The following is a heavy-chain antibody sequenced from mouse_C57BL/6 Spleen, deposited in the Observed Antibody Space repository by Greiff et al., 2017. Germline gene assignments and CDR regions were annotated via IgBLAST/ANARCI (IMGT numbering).Heavy chain of an antibody. CDR1: GFSLTSYG. J-gene: IGHJ4*01. CDR2: IWSGGST. Sequence: QVHVKQSGPGLVQPSQSLSITCTVSGFSLTSYGVHWVRQSPGKGLEWLGVIWSGGSTNYNAAFMSSLSITKDNSKSQVFFKMNSLQADDTAIYDCARGDTWVYYYAMDYWGQGTSVTVSS. V-gene: IGHV2-5*01. CDR3: ARGDTWVYYYAMDY.